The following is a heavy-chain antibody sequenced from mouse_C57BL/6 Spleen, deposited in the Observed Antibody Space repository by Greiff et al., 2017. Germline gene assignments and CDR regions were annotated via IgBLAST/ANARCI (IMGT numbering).Heavy chain of an antibody. V-gene: IGHV5-9-1*02. D-gene: IGHD1-1*01. CDR2: ISSGGDYI. J-gene: IGHJ2*01. CDR3: TRVTTVVGPYFDY. CDR1: GFTFSSYA. Sequence: EVQGVESGEGLVKPGGSLKLSCAASGFTFSSYAMSWVRQTPEKRLEWVAYISSGGDYIYYADTVKGRFTISRDNARNTLSLQMSSLKSEDTAMYYCTRVTTVVGPYFDYWGQGTTLTVSS.